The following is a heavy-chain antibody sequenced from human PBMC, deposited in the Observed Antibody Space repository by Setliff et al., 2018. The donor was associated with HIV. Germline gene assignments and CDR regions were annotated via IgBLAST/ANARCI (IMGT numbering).Heavy chain of an antibody. Sequence: GGSLRLSCAASGFTFSIYWMHWVRQAPGKGLVWVSRINSDESSTTYADSVKGRFTISRDNAKNTLYLQMNSLRAEDTAVYYCARDIGRDYDTTEDYWGRGTLVTVSS. J-gene: IGHJ4*02. CDR1: GFTFSIYW. CDR2: INSDESST. D-gene: IGHD3-22*01. CDR3: ARDIGRDYDTTEDY. V-gene: IGHV3-74*03.